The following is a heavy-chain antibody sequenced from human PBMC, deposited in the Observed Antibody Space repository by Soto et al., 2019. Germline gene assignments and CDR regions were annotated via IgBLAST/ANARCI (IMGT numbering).Heavy chain of an antibody. Sequence: WGSLRLSCAASGFTFISYSISCVRHSPGKGLEWVSYISSSSSTIYYADSVKGRFTISRDNAKNSLYLQMNSLRDEDTAVYYCARGDYYDSSAPFDPWGQGTLVTVSS. CDR2: ISSSSSTI. V-gene: IGHV3-48*02. J-gene: IGHJ5*02. D-gene: IGHD3-22*01. CDR3: ARGDYYDSSAPFDP. CDR1: GFTFISYS.